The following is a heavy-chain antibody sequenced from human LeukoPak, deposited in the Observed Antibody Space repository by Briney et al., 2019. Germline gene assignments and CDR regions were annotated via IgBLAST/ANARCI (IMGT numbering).Heavy chain of an antibody. CDR1: GFTFSSYA. V-gene: IGHV3-23*01. CDR3: AKDRGSGWTVFDY. CDR2: ISGSGGST. J-gene: IGHJ4*02. Sequence: PGGSLRLSCAASGFTFSSYAMSWVRQAPGKGLEWVSAISGSGGSTYYADSVKGRFTISRDNSKNTLYLQMTSLKAEDTAVYYCAKDRGSGWTVFDYWGQGTLVTVSS. D-gene: IGHD6-19*01.